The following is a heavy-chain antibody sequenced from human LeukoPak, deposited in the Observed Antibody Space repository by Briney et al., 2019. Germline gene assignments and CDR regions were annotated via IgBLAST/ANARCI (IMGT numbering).Heavy chain of an antibody. Sequence: ASVKVSCKASGYTFTSYGISWVRQAPGQGLEWMGWISGHTGRATYAQKFQDRLTMTSDVPTTTAYMELTGLRFNDTAVYFCAKDLYSSLSGSEVFDIWVQGTRVTV. D-gene: IGHD3-10*01. CDR2: ISGHTGRA. V-gene: IGHV1-18*01. CDR3: AKDLYSSLSGSEVFDI. CDR1: GYTFTSYG. J-gene: IGHJ3*02.